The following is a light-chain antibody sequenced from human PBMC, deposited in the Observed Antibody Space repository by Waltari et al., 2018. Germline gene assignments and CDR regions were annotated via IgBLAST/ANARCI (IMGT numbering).Light chain of an antibody. CDR1: SSDVGGYNY. V-gene: IGLV2-11*01. CDR3: CSYAGP. CDR2: DVT. Sequence: QSALTQPRSVSGSPGQSVAISCTGTSSDVGGYNYVSWYQQHPGKAPKLVIYDVTKRPSGVPDRFSGSKSDNTASLTISGLQADDEADYYCCSYAGPFGGGTKLTVL. J-gene: IGLJ2*01.